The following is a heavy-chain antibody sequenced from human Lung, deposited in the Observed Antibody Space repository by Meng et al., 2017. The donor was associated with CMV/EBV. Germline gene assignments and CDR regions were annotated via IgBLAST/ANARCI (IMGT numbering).Heavy chain of an antibody. CDR3: TRGSASWSEYNWFDP. CDR1: GFTFSNYW. D-gene: IGHD6-13*01. V-gene: IGHV3-48*04. J-gene: IGHJ5*02. Sequence: GGSLRLSCKVSGFTFSNYWMNWVRQAPGKGLEWISYISSGGTSRYYADSVKGRFSISIDNAKNSLYLQMNSLRVEDTALYYCTRGSASWSEYNWFDPWGQGTLVTGSS. CDR2: ISSGGTSR.